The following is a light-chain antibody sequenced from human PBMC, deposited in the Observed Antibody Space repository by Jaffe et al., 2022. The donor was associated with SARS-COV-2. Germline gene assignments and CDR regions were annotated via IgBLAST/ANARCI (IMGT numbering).Light chain of an antibody. J-gene: IGLJ3*02. CDR1: SSDVGDYDY. Sequence: QSALTQPPSASGSPGQSVAISCTGTSSDVGDYDYVSWYQQHPGKPPKLMIYEVNKRPSGVPDRFSGSKSGNTASLTVSGLQAEDEADYYCSSYGGNNNLVFGGGTRLTVL. V-gene: IGLV2-8*01. CDR3: SSYGGNNNLV. CDR2: EVN.